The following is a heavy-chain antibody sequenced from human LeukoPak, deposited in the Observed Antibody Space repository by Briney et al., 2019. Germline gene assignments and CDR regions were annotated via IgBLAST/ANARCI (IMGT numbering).Heavy chain of an antibody. V-gene: IGHV3-7*05. J-gene: IGHJ5*02. D-gene: IGHD3-22*01. CDR2: IKQDGSET. CDR3: AKKTYYYDTSNLGWFDP. Sequence: QPGGSLRLSCAASGFTFSSFWMSWVRQAPGKGLEWVANIKQDGSETYYVDSVKGRFTISRDNAKNSLYLQMNSLRAEDTALYYCAKKTYYYDTSNLGWFDPWGQGTMVTVSS. CDR1: GFTFSSFW.